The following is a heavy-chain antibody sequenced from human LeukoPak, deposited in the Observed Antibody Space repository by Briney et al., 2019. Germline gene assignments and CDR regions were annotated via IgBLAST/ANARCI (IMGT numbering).Heavy chain of an antibody. CDR1: GGSTSGGDYY. V-gene: IGHV4-30-4*01. CDR3: ARPYYYDSRIDP. D-gene: IGHD3-22*01. J-gene: IGHJ5*02. CDR2: MYYSGST. Sequence: PSQTLSLTCTVSGGSTSGGDYYWSWIRQPPGKGLEWIAYMYYSGSTYYNPSLKSRVTMSADTSKNQLSLKLSSVTAADTAVYYCARPYYYDSRIDPWGQGILVTVSS.